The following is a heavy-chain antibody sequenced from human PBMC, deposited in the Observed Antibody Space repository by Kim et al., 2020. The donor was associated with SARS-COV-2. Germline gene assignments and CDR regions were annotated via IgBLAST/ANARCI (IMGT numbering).Heavy chain of an antibody. J-gene: IGHJ6*02. D-gene: IGHD3-9*01. Sequence: GGSLRLSCAASGFTFSFYDMNWVRQAPGKGLEWVSSISGSSSHIYYADSVRGRFTVSRDNAKTSLYLQMNSLRAEDTAVYYCASRSPPARYNGMDVWGQGTTVIVSS. V-gene: IGHV3-21*01. CDR3: ASRSPPARYNGMDV. CDR1: GFTFSFYD. CDR2: ISGSSSHI.